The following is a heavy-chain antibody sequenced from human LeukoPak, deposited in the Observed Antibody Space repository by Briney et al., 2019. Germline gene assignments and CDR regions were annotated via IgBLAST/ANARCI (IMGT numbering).Heavy chain of an antibody. CDR3: ARVQGIQGYSYGLPRRPIDY. V-gene: IGHV1-46*01. CDR2: INPSGGST. D-gene: IGHD5-18*01. Sequence: GASVTVSFKASGYTFTIYYMHWLRQSPGQGLEWMGIINPSGGSTSYTQNFQARVTMTRDTSKSTVYMELSSLRSEDTAVYYCARVQGIQGYSYGLPRRPIDYWGQGALVTVSS. J-gene: IGHJ4*02. CDR1: GYTFTIYY.